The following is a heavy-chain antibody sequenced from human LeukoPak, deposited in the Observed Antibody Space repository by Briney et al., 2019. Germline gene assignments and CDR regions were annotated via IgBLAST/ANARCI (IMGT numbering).Heavy chain of an antibody. J-gene: IGHJ5*02. CDR2: IIPILGIA. CDR1: GGTFSSYA. V-gene: IGHV1-69*04. CDR3: ARGPPPATVTTGANWFDP. D-gene: IGHD4-17*01. Sequence: SVKVSCKASGGTFSSYAISWVRQAPGQGLEWVGRIIPILGIANYAQKFQGRVTITADKSTSTAYMELSSLRSEDTAVYYCARGPPPATVTTGANWFDPWGQGTLVTVSS.